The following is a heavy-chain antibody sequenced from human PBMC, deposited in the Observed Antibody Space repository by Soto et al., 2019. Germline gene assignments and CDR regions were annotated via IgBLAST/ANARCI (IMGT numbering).Heavy chain of an antibody. V-gene: IGHV3-23*01. CDR1: GFTFSSYA. Sequence: GGSLRLSCAASGFTFSSYAMSWVRQAPGKGLEWVSAISGSGGSTYYADSVKGRFTISRDNSKNTLYLQMNSLRAEDTAVYYCARSIAAADQYYFDYWGQRTLVTVSS. J-gene: IGHJ4*02. D-gene: IGHD6-13*01. CDR3: ARSIAAADQYYFDY. CDR2: ISGSGGST.